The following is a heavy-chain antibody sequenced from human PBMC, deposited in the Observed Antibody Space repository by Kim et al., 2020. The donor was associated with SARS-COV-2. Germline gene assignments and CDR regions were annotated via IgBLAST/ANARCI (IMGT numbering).Heavy chain of an antibody. CDR3: AKADYFPPAHDYGDYLGY. J-gene: IGHJ4*01. V-gene: IGHV3-23*01. D-gene: IGHD4-17*01. CDR1: GFTFSSYA. CDR2: ISGSGGST. Sequence: GGSLRLSCAASGFTFSSYAMSWVRQAPGKGLEWVSAISGSGGSTYYADSVKGRFTISRDNSKNTLYLQMNSLRAEDTAVYYCAKADYFPPAHDYGDYLGYWGHGTLGTASS.